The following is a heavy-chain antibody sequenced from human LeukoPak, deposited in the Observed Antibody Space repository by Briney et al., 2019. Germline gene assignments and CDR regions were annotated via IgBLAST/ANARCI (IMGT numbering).Heavy chain of an antibody. J-gene: IGHJ4*02. D-gene: IGHD2-15*01. V-gene: IGHV4-39*01. CDR2: IYYSGST. CDR3: ARLLGYCSGGSCFGDY. Sequence: PSETLSLTCTVSGGSISSSSYYWGWIRQPPGKGLEWIGSIYYSGSTYYNPSLKSRVTISVDTSKNQFSLKLSSVTAADTAVYYCARLLGYCSGGSCFGDYWGQGTLVTVSS. CDR1: GGSISSSSYY.